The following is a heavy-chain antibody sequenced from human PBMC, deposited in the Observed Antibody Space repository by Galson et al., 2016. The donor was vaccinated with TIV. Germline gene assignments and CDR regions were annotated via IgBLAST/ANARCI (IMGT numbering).Heavy chain of an antibody. CDR3: ARDSGGYFMYYFDY. Sequence: AASGFILSTYAMHWVRQAPGKGLEWVAVTSYDGSNKYYADSVKGRFTISRDNSKNTLYLQMNSLRAEDTAVYYCARDSGGYFMYYFDYWGQGTLVTVSS. D-gene: IGHD3-10*01. CDR1: GFILSTYA. V-gene: IGHV3-30-3*01. CDR2: TSYDGSNK. J-gene: IGHJ4*02.